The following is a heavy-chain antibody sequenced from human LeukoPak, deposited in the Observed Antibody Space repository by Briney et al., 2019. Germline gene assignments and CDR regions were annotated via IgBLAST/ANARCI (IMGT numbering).Heavy chain of an antibody. CDR3: ASKPRGESRPFDY. CDR2: INTANGDT. CDR1: GYTFTTHA. J-gene: IGHJ4*02. V-gene: IGHV1-3*04. D-gene: IGHD3-16*01. Sequence: ASVKVSCKTSGYTFTTHAVHWVRRAPGQSLEWMGWINTANGDTGYSQKFQGRVTITSDTSASTGYMEMSSLRSEDTAVYYCASKPRGESRPFDYWGQGTLVTVSS.